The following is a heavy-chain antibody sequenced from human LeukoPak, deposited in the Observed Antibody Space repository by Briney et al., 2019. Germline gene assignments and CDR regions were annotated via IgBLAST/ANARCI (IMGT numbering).Heavy chain of an antibody. V-gene: IGHV1-2*02. CDR3: ARGPPRGTAAGPDF. J-gene: IGHJ4*02. CDR1: GYTFTDYY. CDR2: INPNSGGT. Sequence: ASVKVSCKASGYTFTDYYMHWVRQAPGQGLEWMGWINPNSGGTNYAQKFQGRVTVTTDTSISTAFMDLSSLRSDDTAVFYCARGPPRGTAAGPDFWGQGTLVTVSS. D-gene: IGHD6-13*01.